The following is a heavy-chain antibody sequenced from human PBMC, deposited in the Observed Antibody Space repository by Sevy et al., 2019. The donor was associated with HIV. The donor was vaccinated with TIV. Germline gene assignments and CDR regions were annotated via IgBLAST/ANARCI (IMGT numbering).Heavy chain of an antibody. CDR1: GFTFSSYS. CDR2: ISSSSSYI. Sequence: GESLKISCAASGFTFSSYSMNWVRQAPGKGLEWVSSISSSSSYIYYADSVKGRFTISRDNAKNSLYLQMNSLRAEDTAVYYCARDLYYYDSSGYLYYFDYWGQGTLVTVSS. J-gene: IGHJ4*02. CDR3: ARDLYYYDSSGYLYYFDY. D-gene: IGHD3-22*01. V-gene: IGHV3-21*01.